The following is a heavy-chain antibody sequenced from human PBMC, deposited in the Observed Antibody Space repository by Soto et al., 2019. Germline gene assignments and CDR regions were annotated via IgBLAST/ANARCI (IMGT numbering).Heavy chain of an antibody. J-gene: IGHJ2*01. Sequence: EVQLVESGGGLVQPGGSLRLSCAASGFSVSSSYMSWVRQAPGKGLEWVSVIYSGGSTYYADSVKGRFTISRDNSKNTLYLQMNSLRAEETAVYYCARMYYYDGSCYYYKYWYFDLWGRGTLVTVSS. CDR3: ARMYYYDGSCYYYKYWYFDL. CDR1: GFSVSSSY. CDR2: IYSGGST. V-gene: IGHV3-66*01. D-gene: IGHD3-22*01.